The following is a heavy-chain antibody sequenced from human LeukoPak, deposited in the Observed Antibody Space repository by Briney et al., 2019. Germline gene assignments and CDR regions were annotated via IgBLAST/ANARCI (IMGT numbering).Heavy chain of an antibody. CDR1: GVSISSHY. D-gene: IGHD3-3*01. V-gene: IGHV4-59*11. CDR2: IYYSGST. Sequence: SETLSLTCTASGVSISSHYWSWIRQPPGKGLEWIGYIYYSGSTNYNASLKRRVTISVDTSKSQFSLKLSSVTAADTAVYYCARSPFPGYDFWSGYYTGGWFDPWGQGTLVTVSS. CDR3: ARSPFPGYDFWSGYYTGGWFDP. J-gene: IGHJ5*02.